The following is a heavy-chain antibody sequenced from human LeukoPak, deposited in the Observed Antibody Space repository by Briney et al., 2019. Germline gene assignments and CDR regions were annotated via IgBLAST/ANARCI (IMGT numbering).Heavy chain of an antibody. Sequence: SETLSLTCTVSGGSISSYYWSWIRQPPGKGLEWIGYIYYIGSTNSNPSLKSRVTILIDTSKNQFSLKLSSVTAADTAVYYCARDLFNNWFDPWGQGTLVTVSS. V-gene: IGHV4-59*01. CDR1: GGSISSYY. CDR3: ARDLFNNWFDP. CDR2: IYYIGST. J-gene: IGHJ5*02.